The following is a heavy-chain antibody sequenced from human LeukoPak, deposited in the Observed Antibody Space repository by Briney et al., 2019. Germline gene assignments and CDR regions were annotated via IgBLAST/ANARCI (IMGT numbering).Heavy chain of an antibody. V-gene: IGHV3-48*04. D-gene: IGHD1-26*01. CDR1: GFTFNTYT. CDR3: ARDLYWELSPA. CDR2: ISSSGSTI. J-gene: IGHJ5*02. Sequence: PGGSLRLSCAASGFTFNTYTMHWVRQASGKGLEWVSYISSSGSTIYYADSVKGRFTISRDNAKNSLYLQMNSLRAEDTAVYYCARDLYWELSPAWGQGTLVTVSS.